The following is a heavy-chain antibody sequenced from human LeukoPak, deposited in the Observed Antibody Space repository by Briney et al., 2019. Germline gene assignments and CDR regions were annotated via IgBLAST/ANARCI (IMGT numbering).Heavy chain of an antibody. CDR1: GFTFNSYA. V-gene: IGHV3-30-3*01. CDR2: ISYDGSNK. CDR3: AREPLY. J-gene: IGHJ4*02. Sequence: GGSLRLSCAASGFTFNSYAMHWVRQAPGKGLEWVAVISYDGSNKYYADPVKGRFTISRDNSKNMLYLQMNSLRTEDTAVYYCAREPLYWGQGTLVTVSS.